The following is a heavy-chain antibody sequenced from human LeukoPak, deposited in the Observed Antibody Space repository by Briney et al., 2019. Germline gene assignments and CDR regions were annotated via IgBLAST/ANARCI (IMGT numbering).Heavy chain of an antibody. D-gene: IGHD5-18*01. Sequence: PSETLSLTCTVSGGSISSGSYYWSWIRQPAGKGLEWIGRIYTSGSTNYNPSLKSRVTISVDTSKNQFSLKLSSVTAADTAVYYCAREGNVDTRWFDPWGQGTLVTVSS. CDR3: AREGNVDTRWFDP. CDR2: IYTSGST. CDR1: GGSISSGSYY. V-gene: IGHV4-61*02. J-gene: IGHJ5*02.